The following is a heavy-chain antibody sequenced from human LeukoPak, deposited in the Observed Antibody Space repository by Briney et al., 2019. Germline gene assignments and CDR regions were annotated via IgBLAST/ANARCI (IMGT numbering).Heavy chain of an antibody. J-gene: IGHJ5*01. Sequence: GGSLRLSCVASGLTFSSFAMHWVRQAPGKGLESLAAISDNGGTTYYSKSVRGRFTISRDNSKNTLYLQMGSLGVEDMAVYYCAKGGYGYTYHYNWFDSWGQGTLVTVSS. V-gene: IGHV3-64*01. CDR1: GLTFSSFA. CDR2: ISDNGGTT. D-gene: IGHD5-18*01. CDR3: AKGGYGYTYHYNWFDS.